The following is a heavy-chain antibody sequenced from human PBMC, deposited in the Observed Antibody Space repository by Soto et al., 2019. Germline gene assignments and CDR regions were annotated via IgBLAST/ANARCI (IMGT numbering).Heavy chain of an antibody. D-gene: IGHD6-19*01. CDR2: IYYSGST. CDR1: GGSTSSYY. Sequence: PSETLSLTCTVSGGSTSSYYWSWIRQPPGKGLEWIGYIYYSGSTNYNPSLKSRVTISVDTSKNQFSLKLSSVTAADTAVYYCARDPTGLGQWLGATNAFDIWGQGTMVTVSS. J-gene: IGHJ3*02. V-gene: IGHV4-59*01. CDR3: ARDPTGLGQWLGATNAFDI.